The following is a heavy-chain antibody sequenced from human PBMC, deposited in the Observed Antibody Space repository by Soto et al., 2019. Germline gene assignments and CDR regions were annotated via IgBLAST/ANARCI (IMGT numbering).Heavy chain of an antibody. CDR2: ISYDGSNK. Sequence: QVQLVESGGGVVQPGRSLRLSCAASGFTFSSYAMHWVRQAPGKGLEWVAVISYDGSNKYYADSVKGRFTISRDNSKNTLYLQMNSLRAEDTAVYYCARASTPYYYGSGSPSDYWGQGTLVTVSS. V-gene: IGHV3-30-3*01. D-gene: IGHD3-10*01. CDR1: GFTFSSYA. J-gene: IGHJ4*02. CDR3: ARASTPYYYGSGSPSDY.